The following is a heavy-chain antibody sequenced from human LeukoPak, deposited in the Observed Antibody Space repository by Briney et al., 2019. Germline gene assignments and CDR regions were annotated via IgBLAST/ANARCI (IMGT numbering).Heavy chain of an antibody. J-gene: IGHJ4*02. CDR1: GGSFSGYY. Sequence: SETLSLTCAVYGGSFSGYYWSWIRQPPGKGLEWIGEINHSGSTNYNPSLKSRVTISVDTSKNQFSLKLSSVTAADTAVYYCARAKRSSGWYFGFLDYWGQGTLVTVSS. D-gene: IGHD6-19*01. V-gene: IGHV4-34*01. CDR2: INHSGST. CDR3: ARAKRSSGWYFGFLDY.